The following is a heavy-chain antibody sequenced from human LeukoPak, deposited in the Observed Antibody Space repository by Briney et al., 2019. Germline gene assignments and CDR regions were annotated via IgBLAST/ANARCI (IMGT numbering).Heavy chain of an antibody. Sequence: GGSLRLSCAASGFTVSTNYMSWVRQAPGKGLEWVSLIYSGGITQYADSVKGRFTISRDNSKNTLYLQMTSLRAEDTAVYHCAKDGYYDSSGYRKHDGFDIWGQGTLVTVSS. V-gene: IGHV3-66*01. D-gene: IGHD3-22*01. CDR2: IYSGGIT. J-gene: IGHJ3*02. CDR3: AKDGYYDSSGYRKHDGFDI. CDR1: GFTVSTNY.